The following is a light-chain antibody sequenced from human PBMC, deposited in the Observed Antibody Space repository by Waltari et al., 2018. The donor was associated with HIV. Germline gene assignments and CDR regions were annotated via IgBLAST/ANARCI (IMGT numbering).Light chain of an antibody. J-gene: IGLJ2*01. Sequence: SALTQPASVSGSPGQSITLSCLVASSDIGSFDFVSWYHQHPDKAPKLILYDVTYRPSGVSGRFSGSRSGSMASLTISGLQPEDEADYFCCSYSDSGTILFGGGTRVTVL. CDR1: SSDIGSFDF. CDR2: DVT. CDR3: CSYSDSGTIL. V-gene: IGLV2-14*03.